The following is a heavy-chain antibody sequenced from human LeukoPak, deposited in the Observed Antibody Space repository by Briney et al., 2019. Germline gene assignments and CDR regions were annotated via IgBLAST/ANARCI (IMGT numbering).Heavy chain of an antibody. D-gene: IGHD6-19*01. Sequence: ASVRVSCKASGYTFTKYNLHWARQAPGQGLEWMGIIYPTSGSTSYSQKFRDRVFMTRDTSTSTAYMELSSLSSEDTAVYFCARDAVAGTFYFDFWGQGTLVTVSS. CDR3: ARDAVAGTFYFDF. V-gene: IGHV1-46*01. CDR2: IYPTSGST. CDR1: GYTFTKYN. J-gene: IGHJ4*02.